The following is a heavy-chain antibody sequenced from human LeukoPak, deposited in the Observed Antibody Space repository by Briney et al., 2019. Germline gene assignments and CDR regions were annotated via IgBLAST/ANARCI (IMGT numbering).Heavy chain of an antibody. J-gene: IGHJ4*02. V-gene: IGHV1-2*06. CDR2: INPNSGGT. CDR1: GYTFTGYY. CDR3: ARTQYYGSGSYTDY. Sequence: GASVKVSCKASGYTFTGYYMHWVRQAPGQGLEWMGRINPNSGGTNYAQKFQGRVTMTRDTSISTAYTELSRLRSDDTAVYYCARTQYYGSGSYTDYWGQGTLVTVSS. D-gene: IGHD3-10*01.